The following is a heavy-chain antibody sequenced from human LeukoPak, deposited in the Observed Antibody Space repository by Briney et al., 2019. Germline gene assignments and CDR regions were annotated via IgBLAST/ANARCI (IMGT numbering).Heavy chain of an antibody. CDR3: AKDVLRFLEWLLANFDY. Sequence: TGGSLRLSCAASGFTFSSYAMSWVRQAPGKGLEWVSAISGSGGSTYYADSVKGRFTISRDNSKNTLYLQMNSLRAEDTAVYYCAKDVLRFLEWLLANFDYWGQGTLVTVSS. J-gene: IGHJ4*02. V-gene: IGHV3-23*01. CDR2: ISGSGGST. D-gene: IGHD3-3*01. CDR1: GFTFSSYA.